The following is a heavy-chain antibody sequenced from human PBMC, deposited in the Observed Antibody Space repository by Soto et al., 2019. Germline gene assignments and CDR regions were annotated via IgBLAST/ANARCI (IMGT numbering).Heavy chain of an antibody. CDR2: ISGSGGTT. CDR3: AKDYAHYYGMDV. D-gene: IGHD3-16*01. CDR1: GFTFSSYA. V-gene: IGHV3-23*01. J-gene: IGHJ6*02. Sequence: GSLRLSCAASGFTFSSYAMSWVRQAPGKGLEWVSGISGSGGTTYYADSVKGRFTISRDNSKNTLYLQMNSLRAEDTAVYYCAKDYAHYYGMDVWGQGTTVTVSS.